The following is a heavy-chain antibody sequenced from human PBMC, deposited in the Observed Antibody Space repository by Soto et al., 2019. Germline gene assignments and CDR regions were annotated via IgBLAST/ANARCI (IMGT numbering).Heavy chain of an antibody. Sequence: QVPLVQSGAEVKKPGASVKVSCKASGYTFTGYYMHWVRQAPGQGLEWMGWINPNSGGTNYAQKFQGRVTMTRDTSISTAYMELSRLRSDDTAVYYCARTYYYDSSGYYHKSRYYYYGMDVWGQGTTVTVSS. J-gene: IGHJ6*02. D-gene: IGHD3-22*01. CDR1: GYTFTGYY. CDR2: INPNSGGT. V-gene: IGHV1-2*02. CDR3: ARTYYYDSSGYYHKSRYYYYGMDV.